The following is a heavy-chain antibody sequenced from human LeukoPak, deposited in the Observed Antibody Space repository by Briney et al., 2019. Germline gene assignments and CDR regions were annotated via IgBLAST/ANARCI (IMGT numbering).Heavy chain of an antibody. J-gene: IGHJ4*02. CDR2: IKQDGSEK. CDR1: GFTFSSYW. V-gene: IGHV3-7*01. D-gene: IGHD1-26*01. Sequence: GGSLRLSCAASGFTFSSYWMSWVRQAPGKGLEWVANIKQDGSEKYYVDSVKGRFTISRGNAKNSLYLQMNSLRAEDTAVYYCARGADSGSYYDLDYWGQGTLVTVSS. CDR3: ARGADSGSYYDLDY.